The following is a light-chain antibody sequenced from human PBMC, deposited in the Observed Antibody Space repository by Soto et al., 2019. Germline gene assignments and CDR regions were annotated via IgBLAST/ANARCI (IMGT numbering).Light chain of an antibody. J-gene: IGLJ2*01. CDR3: QSYDSSLSAAV. CDR1: SSNIGAGYD. CDR2: GNS. V-gene: IGLV1-40*01. Sequence: QSVLTQPPSVSGAPGQKVIISCTGSSSNIGAGYDVHWYQQLPATAPKLLIYGNSNRPSGVPDRLSGSKSGTSASLAITGLQVEDEADYYCQSYDSSLSAAVFGGGTELTVL.